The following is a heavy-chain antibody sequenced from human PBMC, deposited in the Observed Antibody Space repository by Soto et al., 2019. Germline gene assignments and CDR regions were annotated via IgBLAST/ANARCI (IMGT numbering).Heavy chain of an antibody. Sequence: ASVKVSCKASGYTFTGYYMHWVRQAPGQGLEWMGWINPNSGGTNYAQKFQGWVTMTRDTSISTAYMELSRLRSDDTAVYYCARVISGSYSAFDIWGQGTMVTVSS. CDR2: INPNSGGT. D-gene: IGHD1-26*01. CDR1: GYTFTGYY. V-gene: IGHV1-2*04. J-gene: IGHJ3*02. CDR3: ARVISGSYSAFDI.